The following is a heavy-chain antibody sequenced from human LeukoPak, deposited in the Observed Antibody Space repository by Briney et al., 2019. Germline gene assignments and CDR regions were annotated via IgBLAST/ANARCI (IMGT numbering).Heavy chain of an antibody. CDR3: ARYEGSGSYWKGYYYSMDV. CDR2: IYPGDSDT. V-gene: IGHV5-51*01. J-gene: IGHJ6*02. Sequence: GESLKISCKGSGYSFTSYWIGWVRQMPGKGLEWMGIIYPGDSDTRYSPSFQGQVTISADKSISTAYLQWSSLKASDTAMYYCARYEGSGSYWKGYYYSMDVWGQGTTVTVSS. CDR1: GYSFTSYW. D-gene: IGHD3-10*01.